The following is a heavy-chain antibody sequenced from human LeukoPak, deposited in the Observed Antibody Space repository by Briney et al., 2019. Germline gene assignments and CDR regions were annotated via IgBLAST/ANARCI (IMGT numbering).Heavy chain of an antibody. V-gene: IGHV4-39*07. Sequence: SETLSLTCTDSGGSISSSSYYWGWIRQPPGKGLEWIGSIYYSGNTYYNPSLKSRLTISLDTSKNQFSLKLSSVTAADTAVYYCARAPLIEELVLDFWGQGTLVTVSS. D-gene: IGHD6-6*01. CDR2: IYYSGNT. CDR3: ARAPLIEELVLDF. J-gene: IGHJ4*02. CDR1: GGSISSSSYY.